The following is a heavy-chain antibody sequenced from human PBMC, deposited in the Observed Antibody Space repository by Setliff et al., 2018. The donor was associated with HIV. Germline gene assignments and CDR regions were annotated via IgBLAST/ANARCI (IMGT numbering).Heavy chain of an antibody. Sequence: GESLKISCAGSGFTFRHAWMSWVRQAPGKGLEWVGRITSRIEGGPPDYAAPGKGRFTISRDDSKNTLHLQMNSLKAEDTAVYYCTTGTGYCSGATCSFGYWGQGTLVTVSS. CDR2: ITSRIEGGPP. V-gene: IGHV3-15*01. CDR3: TTGTGYCSGATCSFGY. J-gene: IGHJ4*02. CDR1: GFTFRHAW. D-gene: IGHD2-15*01.